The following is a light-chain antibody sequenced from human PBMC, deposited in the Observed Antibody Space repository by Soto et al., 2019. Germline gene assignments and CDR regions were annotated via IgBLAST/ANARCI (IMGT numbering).Light chain of an antibody. J-gene: IGKJ2*01. CDR1: QSVSSY. Sequence: EIVLTQSPATLSLSPGERATLSCRASQSVSSYLAWYQQQPGQAPRLLLYDASNRATGIPARFSGSVSGTDFTLTISSLEPEDFAVYYGQQRSNWPHTFGQGTKLEIK. CDR3: QQRSNWPHT. CDR2: DAS. V-gene: IGKV3-11*01.